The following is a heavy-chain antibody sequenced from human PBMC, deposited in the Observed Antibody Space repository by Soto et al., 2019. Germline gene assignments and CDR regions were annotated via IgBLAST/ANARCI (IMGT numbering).Heavy chain of an antibody. Sequence: SXKVSFKASGYTXSGHYIDWVRQAPEQGPEWMGEIGPESGATRYAEKFQGRVTMTLDKSITTVYMELKKLSPDDTAVYYCGRGRSGQIVVFYWGQGTPVTVS. D-gene: IGHD1-26*01. CDR2: IGPESGAT. CDR1: GYTXSGHY. J-gene: IGHJ4*02. V-gene: IGHV1-2*02. CDR3: GRGRSGQIVVFY.